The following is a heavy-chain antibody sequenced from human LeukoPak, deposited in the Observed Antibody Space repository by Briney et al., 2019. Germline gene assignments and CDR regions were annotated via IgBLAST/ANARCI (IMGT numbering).Heavy chain of an antibody. CDR1: GGSISSGSYH. Sequence: SETLSLTCTVSGGSISSGSYHWSWIRQPAGKGLEWIGRINTSGSTNYNPSLKSRVTISVDTSKNQFSLKLSSVTAADTAVYYCARGRWTSSNYNWFDPWGQGTLVTVSS. CDR2: INTSGST. V-gene: IGHV4-61*02. J-gene: IGHJ5*02. D-gene: IGHD5-24*01. CDR3: ARGRWTSSNYNWFDP.